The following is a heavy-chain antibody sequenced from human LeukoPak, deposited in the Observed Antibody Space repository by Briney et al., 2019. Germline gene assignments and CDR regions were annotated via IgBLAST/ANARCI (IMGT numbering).Heavy chain of an antibody. Sequence: PGGSLRLACAASGFTVSSNYMSWVSQAPGKGLEGVSVIYSGGSTYYADSVKGRFTISRDNSKNTLYLQMNSLRAEDTAVYYCARDRDSIVGATETTYFDYWGQGTLVTVSS. D-gene: IGHD1-26*01. CDR1: GFTVSSNY. V-gene: IGHV3-66*01. J-gene: IGHJ4*02. CDR2: IYSGGST. CDR3: ARDRDSIVGATETTYFDY.